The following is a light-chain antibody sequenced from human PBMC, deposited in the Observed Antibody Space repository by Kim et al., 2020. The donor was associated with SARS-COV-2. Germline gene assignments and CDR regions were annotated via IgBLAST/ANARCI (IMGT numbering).Light chain of an antibody. CDR2: DAS. Sequence: LSPGKTATLSCRASQSVASNYLAWYQQKPGQAPRLLIFDASTRATGISDRFSGSGSGTDFTLTISRLEPEDFAVYFCQQYGSSPCTFGQGTKLEIK. CDR1: QSVASNY. CDR3: QQYGSSPCT. V-gene: IGKV3-20*01. J-gene: IGKJ2*02.